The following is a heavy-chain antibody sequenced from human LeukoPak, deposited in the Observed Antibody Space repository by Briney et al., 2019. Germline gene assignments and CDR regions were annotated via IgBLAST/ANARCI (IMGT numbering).Heavy chain of an antibody. J-gene: IGHJ4*02. V-gene: IGHV3-21*01. CDR3: ARGTLLAGWFFDY. CDR1: GFTFSSYC. CDR2: ISSRSSYI. D-gene: IGHD6-19*01. Sequence: GGSLRLSCAASGFTFSSYCMNWVRQAPGKGLGCVSSISSRSSYIYYADSVKARFTISRDNAKNSLYLQMNSLRAEDTAVYYCARGTLLAGWFFDYWGQGTLVTVSS.